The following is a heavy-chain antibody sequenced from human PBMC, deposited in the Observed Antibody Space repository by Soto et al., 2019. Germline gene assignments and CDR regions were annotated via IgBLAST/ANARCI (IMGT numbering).Heavy chain of an antibody. J-gene: IGHJ5*02. CDR1: GGTFSSYA. V-gene: IGHV1-69*13. CDR2: IIPIFGTA. Sequence: SVKVSCKASGGTFSSYAISWVRQAPGQGLELMGGIIPIFGTANYAQKFQGRVTITADESTSTAYMELSSLRSEDTAVYYCARDGIPNYYDSSGPQNWFDPWGQGTLVTVYS. D-gene: IGHD3-22*01. CDR3: ARDGIPNYYDSSGPQNWFDP.